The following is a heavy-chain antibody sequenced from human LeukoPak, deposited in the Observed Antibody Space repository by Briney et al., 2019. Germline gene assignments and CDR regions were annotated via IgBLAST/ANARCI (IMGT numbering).Heavy chain of an antibody. V-gene: IGHV3-30*02. CDR1: GFTFSSYG. CDR3: AKRRDIVVVPAVSDY. D-gene: IGHD2-2*01. J-gene: IGHJ4*02. Sequence: GGSLRLSCAASGFTFSSYGMHWVRQAPGKGLEWVAFIRYDGSNKYYADSVKGRFTISRDNFKNTLYLQMNSLRAEDTAVYYCAKRRDIVVVPAVSDYWGQGTLVTVSS. CDR2: IRYDGSNK.